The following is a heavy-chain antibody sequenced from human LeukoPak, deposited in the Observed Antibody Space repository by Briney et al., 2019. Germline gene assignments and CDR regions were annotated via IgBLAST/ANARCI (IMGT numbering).Heavy chain of an antibody. CDR2: ISAYNGNT. CDR3: ARAKRPYYYDSSGSNWFDP. V-gene: IGHV1-18*01. D-gene: IGHD3-22*01. J-gene: IGHJ5*02. Sequence: GASVKVSCKASGYTFTSYGISWVRQAPGQGLEWMGWISAYNGNTNYAQKLQGRATMTTDTSTSTAYMELRSLRSDDTAVYYCARAKRPYYYDSSGSNWFDPWGQGTLVTVSS. CDR1: GYTFTSYG.